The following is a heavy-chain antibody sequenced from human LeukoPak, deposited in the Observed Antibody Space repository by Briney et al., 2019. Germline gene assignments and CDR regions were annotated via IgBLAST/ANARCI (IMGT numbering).Heavy chain of an antibody. CDR1: GFTLSAYW. Sequence: GGSLRLSCAASGFTLSAYWMHWVRQAPGKGLMWVSRIEGDGNRITYADSVKGRFTVSRDNAKNTLYLQMNSLRAEDTAVYYCTRDWRNLGYDYWGQGTLVTVSS. V-gene: IGHV3-74*01. CDR3: TRDWRNLGYDY. CDR2: IEGDGNRI. D-gene: IGHD5-12*01. J-gene: IGHJ4*02.